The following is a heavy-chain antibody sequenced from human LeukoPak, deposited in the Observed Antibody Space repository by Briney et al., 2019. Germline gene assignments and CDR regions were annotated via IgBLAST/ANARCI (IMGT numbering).Heavy chain of an antibody. J-gene: IGHJ5*02. CDR3: AKDTRGYSSSSGGFDP. CDR1: GFTFDDYT. CDR2: ISWDGGST. Sequence: GGSLRLSCAASGFTFDDYTMHWVRQAPGKGLEWVSLISWDGGSTYYADSVKGRFTISRDNSKNSLYLQMNSLRTGDTALYYCAKDTRGYSSSSGGFDPRGQGTLVTVSS. D-gene: IGHD6-6*01. V-gene: IGHV3-43*01.